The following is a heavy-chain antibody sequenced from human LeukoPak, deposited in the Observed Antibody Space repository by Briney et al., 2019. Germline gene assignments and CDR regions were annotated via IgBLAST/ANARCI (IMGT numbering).Heavy chain of an antibody. CDR1: GFTLSSYA. Sequence: GSLRLSCAASGFTLSSYAMSWVRQAPGKGLEWVSAISGSGGSTYYADSVKGRFTISRDNSKNTLYLQMNSLRAEDTAVYYCAKDIRGSSTSCYPDYWGQGTLVTVSS. CDR3: AKDIRGSSTSCYPDY. J-gene: IGHJ4*03. CDR2: ISGSGGST. D-gene: IGHD2-2*01. V-gene: IGHV3-23*01.